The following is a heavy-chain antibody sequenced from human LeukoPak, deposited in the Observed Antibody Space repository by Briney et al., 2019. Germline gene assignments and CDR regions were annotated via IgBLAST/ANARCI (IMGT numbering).Heavy chain of an antibody. Sequence: PSETLSLTCTVSGGSIKSYYWSWIRQPPGKGLEWIGYIYYSGSTNYNPSLKSRVTMSVDTSKNQFSLKLSSVTAADTAVYYCARDYCSSTSCYADAFDIWGQGTMVTVSS. CDR3: ARDYCSSTSCYADAFDI. J-gene: IGHJ3*02. D-gene: IGHD2-2*01. V-gene: IGHV4-59*12. CDR2: IYYSGST. CDR1: GGSIKSYY.